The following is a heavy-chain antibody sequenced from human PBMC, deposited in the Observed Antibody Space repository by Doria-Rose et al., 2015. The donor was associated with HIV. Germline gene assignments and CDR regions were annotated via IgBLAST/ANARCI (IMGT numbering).Heavy chain of an antibody. J-gene: IGHJ4*02. D-gene: IGHD6-13*01. Sequence: QVTLKESGPVLVKPTETLTLTCTVSGVSLSSPGMGVNWIRQPPGKALEWLANIFSDDERSYKTSLKSRLTISRVTSKSQVVLTMTDMDPVDTATYYCARIKSSRWYHKYYFDFWGQGTLVIVSA. CDR1: GVSLSSPGMG. CDR2: IFSDDER. V-gene: IGHV2-26*01. CDR3: ARIKSSRWYHKYYFDF.